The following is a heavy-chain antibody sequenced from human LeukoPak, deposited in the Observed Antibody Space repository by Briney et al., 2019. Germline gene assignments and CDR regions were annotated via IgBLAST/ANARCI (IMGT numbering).Heavy chain of an antibody. J-gene: IGHJ6*02. CDR3: ARTLLDIVVVPAAMNRYYYYGMDV. CDR2: INPNSGGT. CDR1: GYTFTGYY. D-gene: IGHD2-2*01. V-gene: IGHV1-2*02. Sequence: ASVKVSCKASGYTFTGYYMHWVRQAPGQGLEWMGWINPNSGGTNYAQKFQGRVTMTRDTSISTAYMELSRLRSDDTAVYYCARTLLDIVVVPAAMNRYYYYGMDVWGQGATVTVSS.